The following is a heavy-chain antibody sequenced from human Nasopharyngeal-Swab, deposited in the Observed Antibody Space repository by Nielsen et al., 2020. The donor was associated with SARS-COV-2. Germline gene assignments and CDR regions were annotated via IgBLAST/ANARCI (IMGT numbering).Heavy chain of an antibody. CDR2: INGDGTRI. V-gene: IGHV3-74*01. J-gene: IGHJ3*02. CDR3: ARDKCMEGPTCDAFDI. CDR1: RFTFSRYW. Sequence: GESLKISCTASRFTFSRYWIHWVHQVPGKGLVWVSRINGDGTRINYADSVKGRFTISRDNAKNTVSLQMNSLRVEDTAVYYCARDKCMEGPTCDAFDIWGQGTMVTVSS. D-gene: IGHD2-8*01.